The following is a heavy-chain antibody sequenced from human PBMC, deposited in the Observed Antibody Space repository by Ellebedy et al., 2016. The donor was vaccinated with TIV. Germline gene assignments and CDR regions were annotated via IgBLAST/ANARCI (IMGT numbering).Heavy chain of an antibody. CDR1: GFTFGCCA. D-gene: IGHD6-19*01. CDR3: AKPPEQWLIHTGLDS. Sequence: PGGSLRLSCAASGFTFGCCAMSWVRQAPGKGLEWVSVISNRGDTTYADSVKGRFTIARDNSKNTLYLQMNSLRAEDMAIYYCAKPPEQWLIHTGLDSWGQGTLVTVAS. CDR2: ISNRGDTT. J-gene: IGHJ4*02. V-gene: IGHV3-23*01.